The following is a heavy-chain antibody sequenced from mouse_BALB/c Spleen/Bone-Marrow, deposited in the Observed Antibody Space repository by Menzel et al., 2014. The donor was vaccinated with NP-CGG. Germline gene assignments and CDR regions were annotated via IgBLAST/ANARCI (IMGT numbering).Heavy chain of an antibody. CDR1: GFNIKDTY. V-gene: IGHV14-3*02. D-gene: IGHD2-14*01. J-gene: IGHJ3*01. Sequence: VQLQQSGAELVKPGASVKLSCTASGFNIKDTYMHWVKQRPERGLEWIGRIDPANGNTKYDPKLQGKATITADTSSNTAYLQLSSLTSEDTAVYYCATYYRYDRRFAYWGQGTLVTVSA. CDR2: IDPANGNT. CDR3: ATYYRYDRRFAY.